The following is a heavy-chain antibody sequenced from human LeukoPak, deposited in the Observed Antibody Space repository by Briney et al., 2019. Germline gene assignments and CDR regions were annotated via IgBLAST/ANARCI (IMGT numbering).Heavy chain of an antibody. Sequence: PGGSLRLSCAASGFTFSSYGMHWVRQAPGKGLEWVSAISGSGGSTYYADSVKGRFTISRDNSKNTLYLQMNSLRAEDTAVYYCAKDSIKRGVTMIVVVITIFDYWGQGTLVTVSS. CDR2: ISGSGGST. CDR1: GFTFSSYG. J-gene: IGHJ4*02. D-gene: IGHD3-22*01. V-gene: IGHV3-23*01. CDR3: AKDSIKRGVTMIVVVITIFDY.